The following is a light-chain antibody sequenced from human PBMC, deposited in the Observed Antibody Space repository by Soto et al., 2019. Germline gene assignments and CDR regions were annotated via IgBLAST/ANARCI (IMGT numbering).Light chain of an antibody. CDR2: EGS. Sequence: QSVLPQPASVSGSPGQSIPISCTGTSSDVGSYNLVSWYQQHPGKAPKLMIYEGSKRPSGVSNRFSGSKSGNTAALTISGLQVEDEADYYCCSYAGSSTFYVFGTGTKLAVL. V-gene: IGLV2-23*01. CDR3: CSYAGSSTFYV. J-gene: IGLJ1*01. CDR1: SSDVGSYNL.